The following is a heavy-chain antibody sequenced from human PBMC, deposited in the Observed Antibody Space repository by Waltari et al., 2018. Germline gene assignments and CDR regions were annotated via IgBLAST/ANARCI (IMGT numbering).Heavy chain of an antibody. V-gene: IGHV4-38-2*01. Sequence: QVQLQESGPGLVKPSETLSLTCAVSGYSISSGYYWGWIRQPPGKGLEWIGSIYHSGSTYYNPSLKSRVTISVDTSKNQFSLKLSSVTAADTAVYYCARKVAVAGTGYWGQGTLVTVSS. CDR2: IYHSGST. J-gene: IGHJ4*02. CDR1: GYSISSGYY. D-gene: IGHD6-19*01. CDR3: ARKVAVAGTGY.